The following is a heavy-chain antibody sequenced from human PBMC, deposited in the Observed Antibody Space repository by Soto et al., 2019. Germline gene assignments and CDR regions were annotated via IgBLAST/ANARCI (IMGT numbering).Heavy chain of an antibody. D-gene: IGHD2-15*01. CDR2: IRQDGGAK. V-gene: IGHV3-7*01. CDR1: GFTFSSHW. J-gene: IGHJ6*03. Sequence: GGFLRLSCAASGFTFSSHWMSWVRQPPGKGLEWVASIRQDGGAKYYVDSVKGRFTISRDNAKSSVYLQMNSLRAEDTALYYCARFCSGGTCYPSHYYYYMDVWGKGTTVTVSS. CDR3: ARFCSGGTCYPSHYYYYMDV.